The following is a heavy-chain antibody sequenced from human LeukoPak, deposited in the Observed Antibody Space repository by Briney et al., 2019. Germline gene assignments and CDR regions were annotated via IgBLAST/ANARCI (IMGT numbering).Heavy chain of an antibody. CDR1: GFTVSSNY. V-gene: IGHV3-66*01. D-gene: IGHD3-22*01. CDR2: IYSGGST. Sequence: PGGSLRLSCAASGFTVSSNYMSWVRQAPGKGLEWVSVIYSGGSTYYADSVKGRFTISRDNSKNTLYLQMNSLRAEDTAVYYCARDTYYYDSSGYYIWGQGTMVTVSS. J-gene: IGHJ3*02. CDR3: ARDTYYYDSSGYYI.